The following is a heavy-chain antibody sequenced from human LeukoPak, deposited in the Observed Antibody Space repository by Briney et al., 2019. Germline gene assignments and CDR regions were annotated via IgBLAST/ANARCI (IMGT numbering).Heavy chain of an antibody. CDR3: AKGDSAWFHFDF. J-gene: IGHJ4*02. CDR1: GFTFSTYA. V-gene: IGHV3-23*01. CDR2: ITIGGGGT. Sequence: PGGSLRLSCAASGFTFSTYAMSWVRQAPGKGLEWVSRITIGGGGTYYADSVKGRFTISRDNSQNTLFLQMNSLRAEDTAVYYCAKGDSAWFHFDFWGQGALVTVSS. D-gene: IGHD6-19*01.